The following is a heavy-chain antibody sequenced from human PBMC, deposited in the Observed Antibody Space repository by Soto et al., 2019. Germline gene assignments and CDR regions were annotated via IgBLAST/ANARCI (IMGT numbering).Heavy chain of an antibody. Sequence: TLSLTCTVSGGSISSYYWSWIRQPPGKGLEWIGYIYYSGSTNYNPSLKSRVTISVDTSKNQFSLKLSSVTAADTAVYYCARDVITGKTSTENWFDPWGQGTLVTVSS. D-gene: IGHD1-20*01. CDR1: GGSISSYY. V-gene: IGHV4-59*01. J-gene: IGHJ5*02. CDR2: IYYSGST. CDR3: ARDVITGKTSTENWFDP.